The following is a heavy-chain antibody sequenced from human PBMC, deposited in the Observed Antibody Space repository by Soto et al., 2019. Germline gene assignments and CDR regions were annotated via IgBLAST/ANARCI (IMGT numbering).Heavy chain of an antibody. J-gene: IGHJ6*03. CDR1: GYTFTSYY. CDR3: AREGIVVVPAANYYYYYYMDV. CDR2: INANNGDT. D-gene: IGHD2-2*01. Sequence: ASVKVSCKASGYTFTSYYMQWVRQAPGQGLEWIGFINANNGDTNYAQKLQGRVTMTTDTSTSTAYMELRSLRSDDTAVYYCAREGIVVVPAANYYYYYYMDVWGKGTTVTVSS. V-gene: IGHV1-18*04.